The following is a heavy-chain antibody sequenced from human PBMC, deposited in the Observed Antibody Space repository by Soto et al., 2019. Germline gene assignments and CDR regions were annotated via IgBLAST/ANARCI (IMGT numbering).Heavy chain of an antibody. CDR1: GYTFTDYY. D-gene: IGHD3-22*01. CDR3: ARAMAIGGYPMDV. V-gene: IGHV1-2*02. Sequence: QVHLVQSGAEVRGPGASVKVSCKASGYTFTDYYIHWVRQAPGQGLEWMGWINGNSGGTTYAQKFQGMVTMTRDTSISTAYMELSRLTSDDTAMYYCARAMAIGGYPMDVWGQGTTVTVSS. CDR2: INGNSGGT. J-gene: IGHJ6*02.